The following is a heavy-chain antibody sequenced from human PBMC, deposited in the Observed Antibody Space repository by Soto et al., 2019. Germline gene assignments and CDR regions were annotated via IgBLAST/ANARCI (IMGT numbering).Heavy chain of an antibody. J-gene: IGHJ6*03. CDR1: GGSISSYY. D-gene: IGHD2-2*01. CDR3: ARGYCSSTSCYFNYYYYYYMDV. V-gene: IGHV4-59*01. CDR2: IYYSGST. Sequence: SQTLSLTCTVSGGSISSYYWSWIRQPPGKGLEWIGYIYYSGSTNYNPSLKSRVTISVDTSKNQFSLKLSSVTAADTAVYYCARGYCSSTSCYFNYYYYYYMDVWGKGTTVTVSS.